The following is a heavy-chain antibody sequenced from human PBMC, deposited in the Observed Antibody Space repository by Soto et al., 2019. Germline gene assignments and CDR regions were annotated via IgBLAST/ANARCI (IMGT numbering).Heavy chain of an antibody. CDR3: ARGDRSSYFDY. V-gene: IGHV4-4*02. CDR2: IYHSGST. CDR1: GGSISSSNW. J-gene: IGHJ4*02. Sequence: SETLSLTCAVSGGSISSSNWWSWVRQPPGKGLEWIGEIYHSGSTNYNPSLKSRVTISVDTSKNQFSLKLSSVTAADTAVYYCARGDRSSYFDYWGQGTLVTVSS. D-gene: IGHD6-13*01.